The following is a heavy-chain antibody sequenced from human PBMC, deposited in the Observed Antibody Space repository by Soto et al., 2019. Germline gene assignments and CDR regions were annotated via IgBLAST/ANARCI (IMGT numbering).Heavy chain of an antibody. CDR2: INPSGGST. CDR3: ARESRDGGSYYY. J-gene: IGHJ4*02. D-gene: IGHD1-26*01. Sequence: ASVKVSCKASGYAFTSYYMHWVRQAPGQGLEWMGIINPSGGSTSYAQKFQGRVTMTRDTSTSTVYMELSSLRSEDTAVYYCARESRDGGSYYYWGQGTLVTVSS. V-gene: IGHV1-46*01. CDR1: GYAFTSYY.